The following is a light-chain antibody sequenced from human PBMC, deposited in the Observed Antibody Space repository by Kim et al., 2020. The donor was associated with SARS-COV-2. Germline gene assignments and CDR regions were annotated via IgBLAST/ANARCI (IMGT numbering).Light chain of an antibody. CDR1: QSVSSSF. V-gene: IGKV3-20*01. CDR3: HQYGSSPFA. CDR2: GAS. J-gene: IGKJ1*01. Sequence: DIVLTQSPATLSLSPGERATLSCRASQSVSSSFLAWYQQKPGQAPRLLICGASSRATGIPDRFSGSGSGTDFTLTISRLEPEDFAVYYCHQYGSSPFAFGQGTKVDIK.